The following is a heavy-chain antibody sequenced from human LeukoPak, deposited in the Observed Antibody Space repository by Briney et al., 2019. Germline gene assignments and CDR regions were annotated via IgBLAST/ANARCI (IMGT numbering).Heavy chain of an antibody. CDR1: GFTFSSYS. V-gene: IGHV3-48*04. Sequence: PGGSLRLSCAASGFTFSSYSMNWVRQAPGKGLEWVSYISSSSSTIYYADSVKGRFAISRDNAKNSLYLQMNSLRAEDTAVYYCARVRPRTPSPYYYMDVWGKGTTVTVSS. CDR2: ISSSSSTI. D-gene: IGHD1-14*01. CDR3: ARVRPRTPSPYYYMDV. J-gene: IGHJ6*03.